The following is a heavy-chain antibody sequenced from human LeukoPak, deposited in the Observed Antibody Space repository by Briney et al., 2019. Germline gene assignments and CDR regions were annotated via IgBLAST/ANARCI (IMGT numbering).Heavy chain of an antibody. CDR1: GFTFSSYA. V-gene: IGHV3-30-3*01. CDR3: ARIVGALDY. CDR2: ISYDGSNK. J-gene: IGHJ4*02. D-gene: IGHD1-26*01. Sequence: PGRSLRLSCAASGFTFSSYAMHWVRQAPGKGLEWVAVISYDGSNKYYVDSVKGRFTISRDNSKNTLYLQMNSLRAEDTAVYYCARIVGALDYWGQGTLVTVSS.